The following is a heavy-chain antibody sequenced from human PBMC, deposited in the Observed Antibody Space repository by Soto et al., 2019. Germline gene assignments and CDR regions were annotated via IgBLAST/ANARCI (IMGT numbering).Heavy chain of an antibody. CDR1: GFTFSNNA. Sequence: QPGGSLRLSCATSGFTFSNNAMHWVRQAPGKGLEWVAQIWYDGSNKYYADSVKGRFTISRDNSRNTVYLQMNSLRAEDMAVYYCARDGQNKSPYAMDVWGQGTTVTVSS. CDR3: ARDGQNKSPYAMDV. V-gene: IGHV3-33*01. J-gene: IGHJ6*02. CDR2: IWYDGSNK.